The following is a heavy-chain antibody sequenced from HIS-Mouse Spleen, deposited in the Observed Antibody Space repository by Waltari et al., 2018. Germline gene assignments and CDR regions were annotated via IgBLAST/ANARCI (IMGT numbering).Heavy chain of an antibody. CDR2: IYYSGGT. V-gene: IGHV4-39*07. CDR1: GGSISSSSYY. J-gene: IGHJ2*01. Sequence: QLQLQESGPGLVKPSETLSLTCTVSGGSISSSSYYWGWIRQPPGKGLEWIGSIYYSGGTDYNPSLKSRGTISVDTAKNQFSLKLSSVTAADTAVYYCAREIPYSSSWYDWYFDLWGRGTLVTVSS. CDR3: AREIPYSSSWYDWYFDL. D-gene: IGHD6-13*01.